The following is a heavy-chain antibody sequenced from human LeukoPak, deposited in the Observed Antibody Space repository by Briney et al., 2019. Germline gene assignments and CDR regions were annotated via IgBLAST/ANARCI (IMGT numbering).Heavy chain of an antibody. CDR1: AYSSTSYW. Sequence: GEYLTISCKASAYSSTSYWIGWVRQMPGKGLERMGIIFPGDSDTRYSPSFQGQVTISADKSISTAYLQWSSLKASDTAMYYCARGRDYDILTGFDYWGQGTLVTVSS. CDR2: IFPGDSDT. J-gene: IGHJ4*02. V-gene: IGHV5-51*01. D-gene: IGHD3-9*01. CDR3: ARGRDYDILTGFDY.